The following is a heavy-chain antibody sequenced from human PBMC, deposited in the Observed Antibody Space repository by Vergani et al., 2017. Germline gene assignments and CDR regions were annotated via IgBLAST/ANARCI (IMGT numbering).Heavy chain of an antibody. CDR1: GFTFSDYY. CDR2: ISSSGSTI. J-gene: IGHJ5*02. CDR3: ARDRMMTTVTTWMGFDP. D-gene: IGHD4-11*01. V-gene: IGHV3-11*04. Sequence: QVQLVESGGGLVKPGGSLRLSCSASGFTFSDYYMSWIRQAPGKGLEWVTYISSSGSTIYYADSVKGRFTISRDNAKNSLYLQMNSLRAEDTAVYYCARDRMMTTVTTWMGFDPWGQGTLVTVSS.